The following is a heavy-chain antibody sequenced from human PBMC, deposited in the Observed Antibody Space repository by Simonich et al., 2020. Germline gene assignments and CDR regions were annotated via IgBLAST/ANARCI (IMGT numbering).Heavy chain of an antibody. CDR2: LYSGGST. CDR1: GFTVSSNY. Sequence: EVQLVESGGGLIQPGGSLRLSCAASGFTVSSNYMSWVRQAPGKGRDGVSVLYSGGSTYDADSVKGRFTISRENSKNTLYLQINSLRAEDTAVYYCARWTATGYYFDYWGQGTLVTVSS. V-gene: IGHV3-53*01. J-gene: IGHJ4*02. CDR3: ARWTATGYYFDY. D-gene: IGHD1-1*01.